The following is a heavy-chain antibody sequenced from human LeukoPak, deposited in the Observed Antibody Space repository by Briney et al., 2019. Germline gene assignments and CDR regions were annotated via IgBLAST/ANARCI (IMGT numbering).Heavy chain of an antibody. D-gene: IGHD3-22*01. V-gene: IGHV4-61*08. CDR1: GGSVSSNGHY. J-gene: IGHJ4*02. CDR2: IFNRGST. CDR3: ARSKFSYYYDSSGYYYDY. Sequence: PSETLSLTCTVSGGSVSSNGHYWNWIRQPPGKGLEWIGYIFNRGSTNYNPSLKSRVTISVDTANNQFSLRLSSVTAADTAVYYCARSKFSYYYDSSGYYYDYWGQGTLVTVSS.